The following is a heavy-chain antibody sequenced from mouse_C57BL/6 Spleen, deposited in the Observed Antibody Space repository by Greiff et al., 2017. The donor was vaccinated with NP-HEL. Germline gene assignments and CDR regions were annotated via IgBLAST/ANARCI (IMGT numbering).Heavy chain of an antibody. D-gene: IGHD1-1*01. CDR3: ARLEVTTVVAPYWYFDV. V-gene: IGHV1-81*01. J-gene: IGHJ1*03. CDR1: GYTFTSYG. Sequence: VKLMESGAELARPGASVKLSCKASGYTFTSYGISWVKQRTGQGLEWIGVIYPRSGNTYYNEKFKGKATLTADKSSSTAYLGIRSLTAEDSAVYFCARLEVTTVVAPYWYFDVWGTGTTVTVSS. CDR2: IYPRSGNT.